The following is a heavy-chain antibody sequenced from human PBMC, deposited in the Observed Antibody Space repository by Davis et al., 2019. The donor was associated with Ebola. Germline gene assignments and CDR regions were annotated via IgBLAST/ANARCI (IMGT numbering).Heavy chain of an antibody. D-gene: IGHD2-8*02. CDR1: GFTFNGYK. CDR2: ISSDHYYI. V-gene: IGHV3-21*01. J-gene: IGHJ4*02. Sequence: GGSLRLSCVVSGFTFNGYKMNWVRQAPGKGLEWVSSISSDHYYINYADSVKGRFTISRDNAKNSLFLQMNSLRAEDTAVYYCARRAGGSYCTGGNCYLDYWGQGTLVTVSS. CDR3: ARRAGGSYCTGGNCYLDY.